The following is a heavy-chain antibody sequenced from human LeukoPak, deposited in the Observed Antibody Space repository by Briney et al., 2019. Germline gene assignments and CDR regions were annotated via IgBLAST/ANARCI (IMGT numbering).Heavy chain of an antibody. CDR1: GGPIENYY. D-gene: IGHD5-24*01. CDR2: IYYSGGT. CDR3: ARHVTISGPYDASDI. Sequence: ASETLSLTCTVSGGPIENYYWSWIRQPPGKGLEWIGYIYYSGGTDYNPSLKSRVTISVDTSKNQFSLKLRSVTAADTAVYYCARHVTISGPYDASDIWGQGTMVTVSP. V-gene: IGHV4-59*08. J-gene: IGHJ3*02.